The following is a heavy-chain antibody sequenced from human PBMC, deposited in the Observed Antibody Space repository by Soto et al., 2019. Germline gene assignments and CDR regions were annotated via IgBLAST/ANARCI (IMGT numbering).Heavy chain of an antibody. J-gene: IGHJ4*02. D-gene: IGHD6-13*01. Sequence: SETLSLTCAVYGGSFSGYYWSWIRQPPGKGLEWIGEINHSGSTNYNPSLESRVTISVDTSKNQFSLKLSSVTAADTAVYYCARGTKEGSSSLDYWGQGTLVTVSS. CDR2: INHSGST. CDR3: ARGTKEGSSSLDY. V-gene: IGHV4-34*01. CDR1: GGSFSGYY.